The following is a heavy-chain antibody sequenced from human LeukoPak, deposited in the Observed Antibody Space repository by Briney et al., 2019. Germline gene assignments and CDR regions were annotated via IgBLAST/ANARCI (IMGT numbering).Heavy chain of an antibody. V-gene: IGHV3-23*01. CDR3: AKGPHYYDSSGPLDY. J-gene: IGHJ4*02. Sequence: PGGSLRLSCADSGFTFSSYAMSWVRQAPGKGLEWVSAISGSGGSTYYADSVKGRFTISRDNSKNTLYLQMNSLRAEDTAVYYCAKGPHYYDSSGPLDYWGQGTLVTVSS. CDR1: GFTFSSYA. CDR2: ISGSGGST. D-gene: IGHD3-22*01.